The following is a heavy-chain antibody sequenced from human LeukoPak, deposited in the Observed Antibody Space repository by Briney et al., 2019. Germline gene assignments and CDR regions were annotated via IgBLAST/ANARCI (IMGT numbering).Heavy chain of an antibody. CDR2: TSWNMGNI. CDR3: AKGILYDILTGPFDY. Sequence: PGRSLRLSCAASRFTFDEYAMHWVRQGPGKGLERGSGTSWNMGNIGYADSVKGRFTICRDNAKTSLYLQMNCLRPEGTALYYCAKGILYDILTGPFDYWGQGTLVTVSS. D-gene: IGHD3-9*01. V-gene: IGHV3-9*01. J-gene: IGHJ4*02. CDR1: RFTFDEYA.